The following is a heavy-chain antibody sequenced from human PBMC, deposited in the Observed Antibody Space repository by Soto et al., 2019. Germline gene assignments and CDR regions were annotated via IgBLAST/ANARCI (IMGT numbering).Heavy chain of an antibody. J-gene: IGHJ3*02. CDR1: GYTFTGYY. CDR3: ARTTVGIAVAGTGLDAFDI. Sequence: ASVKVSCKASGYTFTGYYMHWVRQAPGQGLEWMGWINPSGGSTSYAQKFQGRVTMTRDTSTSTVYMELSSLRSEDTAVYYCARTTVGIAVAGTGLDAFDIWGQGTMVTVSS. D-gene: IGHD6-19*01. V-gene: IGHV1-46*01. CDR2: INPSGGST.